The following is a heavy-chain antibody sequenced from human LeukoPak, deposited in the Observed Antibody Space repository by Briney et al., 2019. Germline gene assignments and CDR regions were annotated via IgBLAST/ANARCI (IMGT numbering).Heavy chain of an antibody. J-gene: IGHJ6*03. D-gene: IGHD1-20*01. Sequence: GGSLRLSCAASGFTFSNAWMSWVRQAPGKGLEWVGRIKSKTDGGTTDYAAPVKGRFTISRDDSKNTLYLQMNSLKTEDTAVYYCTTSSPLTGTLPRYYYYYMDVWGKGTTVTVSS. CDR3: TTSSPLTGTLPRYYYYYMDV. CDR2: IKSKTDGGTT. CDR1: GFTFSNAW. V-gene: IGHV3-15*01.